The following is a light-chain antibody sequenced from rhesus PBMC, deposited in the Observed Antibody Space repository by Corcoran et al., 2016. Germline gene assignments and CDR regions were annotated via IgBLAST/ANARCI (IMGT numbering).Light chain of an antibody. Sequence: DIQMTQSPSSLSASVGDRVTITCRASQGINNWLAWYQQRQGKAPKLLIYRASNLETGVPSRFSGSGYGKEFTLTSSSLQPEDIATYYCQQHDHSPFTFGPGTKLDFK. CDR3: QQHDHSPFT. CDR1: QGINNW. V-gene: IGKV1-69*01. CDR2: RAS. J-gene: IGKJ3*01.